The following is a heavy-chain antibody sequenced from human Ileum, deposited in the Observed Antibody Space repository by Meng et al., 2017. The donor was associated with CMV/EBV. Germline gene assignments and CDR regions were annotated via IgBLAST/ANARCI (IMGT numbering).Heavy chain of an antibody. CDR3: VRDLGGWDGISSSGS. J-gene: IGHJ5*02. CDR2: ISYDGSNK. CDR1: GFTFSSYA. Sequence: GESLKISCAASGFTFSSYAMHWVRQAPGKGLEWVAVISYDGSNKYYADSVKGRFTISRDNSKNTLYLQMDSLRAEDTAVYYCVRDLGGWDGISSSGSWGQGTLVTVSS. D-gene: IGHD2-8*01. V-gene: IGHV3-30*14.